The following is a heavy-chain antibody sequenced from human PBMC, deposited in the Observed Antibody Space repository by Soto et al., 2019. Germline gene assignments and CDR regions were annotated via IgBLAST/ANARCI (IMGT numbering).Heavy chain of an antibody. CDR3: AIRAYXSGWKRDPRPTAFDY. J-gene: IGHJ4*02. Sequence: ASVDASCKASGYALTSYAMHWVRQAPGQRLEWMGWINAGNGNTKYPQKFQGRVTITRDTSASTAYMELSSLRSEDTAVYYCAIRAYXSGWKRDPRPTAFDYWGQGTLVTVSS. V-gene: IGHV1-3*01. D-gene: IGHD6-19*01. CDR2: INAGNGNT. CDR1: GYALTSYA.